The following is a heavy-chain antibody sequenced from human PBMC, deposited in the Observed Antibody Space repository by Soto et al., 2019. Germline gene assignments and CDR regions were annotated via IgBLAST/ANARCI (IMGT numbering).Heavy chain of an antibody. CDR1: GGSISSGGYY. CDR3: ARRIVATIYYFDY. J-gene: IGHJ4*02. D-gene: IGHD5-12*01. V-gene: IGHV4-31*03. Sequence: QVQLQESGPGLVKPSQTLSLTCTVSGGSISSGGYYWSWIRQHPGKGLEWIGYIDYSGSTYYNPSLKRRVTISVDTSKNQFSLKLSSVTAADTAVYYCARRIVATIYYFDYWGQGTLVTVSS. CDR2: IDYSGST.